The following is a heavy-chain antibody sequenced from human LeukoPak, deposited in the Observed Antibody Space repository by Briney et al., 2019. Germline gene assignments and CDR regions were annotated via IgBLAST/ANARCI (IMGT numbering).Heavy chain of an antibody. CDR3: ARHEGYGDYIFDY. V-gene: IGHV4-39*01. Sequence: PSETLSLTCTVSGGSISSSSYYWGWIRQPPGKGLEWIGSIYYSGSTYYNPSLKSRVTISVDTSKNQFSLKLSSVTAADTAVYYCARHEGYGDYIFDYWGQGTLVTVSS. J-gene: IGHJ4*02. CDR2: IYYSGST. D-gene: IGHD4-17*01. CDR1: GGSISSSSYY.